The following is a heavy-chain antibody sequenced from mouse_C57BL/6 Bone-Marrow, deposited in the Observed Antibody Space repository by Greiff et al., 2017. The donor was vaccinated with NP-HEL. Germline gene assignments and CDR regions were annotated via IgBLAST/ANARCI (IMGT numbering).Heavy chain of an antibody. CDR3: ARQIYDGYPAWFAY. J-gene: IGHJ3*01. CDR1: GFTFSSYT. D-gene: IGHD2-3*01. V-gene: IGHV5-9*01. CDR2: ISGGGGNT. Sequence: EVQRVESGGGLVKPGGSLKLSCAASGFTFSSYTMSWVRQTPEKRLEWVATISGGGGNTYYPDSVKGRFTISRDNAKNTLYLQMSSLRSEDTALYYCARQIYDGYPAWFAYWGQGTLVTVSA.